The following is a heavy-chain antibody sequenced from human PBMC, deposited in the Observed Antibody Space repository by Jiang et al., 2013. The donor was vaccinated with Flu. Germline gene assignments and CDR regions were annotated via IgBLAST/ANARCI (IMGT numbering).Heavy chain of an antibody. CDR3: ARVEMTTMEGDDAFDI. J-gene: IGHJ3*02. Sequence: VKPSETLSLTCSVSGGSISGFFWNWIRQPPGKGLEWIGYIHYSGSTNFNASLKSRLTMSVDTSRNQFFLKLSSVTAADTAIYYCARVEMTTMEGDDAFDIWGQGTLVTVSS. V-gene: IGHV4-59*01. CDR1: GGSISGFF. D-gene: IGHD5-24*01. CDR2: IHYSGST.